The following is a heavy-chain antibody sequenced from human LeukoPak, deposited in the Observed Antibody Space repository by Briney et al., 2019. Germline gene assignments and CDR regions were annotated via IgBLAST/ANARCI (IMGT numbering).Heavy chain of an antibody. V-gene: IGHV1-2*02. CDR3: AREGSSGQDWYAFDV. CDR1: GFSFTGYY. Sequence: ASVKVSCKASGFSFTGYYVQWLRQAPGQGLEWVGWMYFNSGTTRYAPKFQDRVTMTRDTSISTAYMELSSLRADDTAMYFCAREGSSGQDWYAFDVWGQETMVTVSP. CDR2: MYFNSGTT. J-gene: IGHJ3*01. D-gene: IGHD5-12*01.